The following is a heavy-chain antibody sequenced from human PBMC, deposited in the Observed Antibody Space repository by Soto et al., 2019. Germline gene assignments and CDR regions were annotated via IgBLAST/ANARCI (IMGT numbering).Heavy chain of an antibody. Sequence: GXSLRLSCAASGFTLSSYGMHWFRQAPGKGLEWVEVIWYDGSNKYYADSVKGRFTISRDNSKNTLYLQMNSLRAEDTAVYYCAREMVVAAPTAFDIWGQGTMVTVSS. CDR1: GFTLSSYG. J-gene: IGHJ3*02. CDR2: IWYDGSNK. V-gene: IGHV3-33*01. CDR3: AREMVVAAPTAFDI. D-gene: IGHD2-15*01.